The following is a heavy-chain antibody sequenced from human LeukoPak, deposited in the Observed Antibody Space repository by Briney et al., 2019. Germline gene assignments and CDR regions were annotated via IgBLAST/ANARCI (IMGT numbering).Heavy chain of an antibody. Sequence: GGSLRLSCAASASGFAFSSYGMNWVRQAPGKGLEWVSSISSSSSYIYYADSLKGRFTISRDNAKNSLYLQMNSLRAEDTAVYYCARDLTGSRTFDYWGQGTLVTVSS. D-gene: IGHD1-26*01. CDR1: GFAFSSYG. CDR2: ISSSSSYI. J-gene: IGHJ4*02. CDR3: ARDLTGSRTFDY. V-gene: IGHV3-21*01.